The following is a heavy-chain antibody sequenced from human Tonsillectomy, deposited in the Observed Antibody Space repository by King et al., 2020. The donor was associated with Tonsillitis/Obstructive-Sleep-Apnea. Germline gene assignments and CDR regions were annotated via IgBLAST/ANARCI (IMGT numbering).Heavy chain of an antibody. CDR3: AKDIGMSRNYLDY. D-gene: IGHD1-1*01. CDR2: ISGGSGST. CDR1: GFTFDDYA. V-gene: IGHV3-43*02. Sequence: QLVQSGGGVVQPGGSLRLSCAASGFTFDDYAMHWVRQAPGKGLEWVSLISGGSGSTYYADSVKGRFTISRDNSKNSLFLQMNSLGTEDTALYYCAKDIGMSRNYLDYWGRGTLVTVSS. J-gene: IGHJ4*02.